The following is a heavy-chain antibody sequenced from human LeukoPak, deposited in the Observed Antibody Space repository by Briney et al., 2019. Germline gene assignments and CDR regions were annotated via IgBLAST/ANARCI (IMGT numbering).Heavy chain of an antibody. Sequence: GRSLRLSCAASGFTFSSYAMHWVRQAPGKGLEWAAVISYDGSNKYYADSVKGRFTISRDNSKNTLYLQMNSLRAEDTAVYYCARVGIRFLEWSWFDPWGQGTLVTVSS. J-gene: IGHJ5*02. CDR1: GFTFSSYA. D-gene: IGHD3-3*01. V-gene: IGHV3-30*01. CDR2: ISYDGSNK. CDR3: ARVGIRFLEWSWFDP.